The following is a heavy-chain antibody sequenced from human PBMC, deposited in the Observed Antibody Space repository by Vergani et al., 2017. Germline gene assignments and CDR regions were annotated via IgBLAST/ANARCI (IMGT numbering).Heavy chain of an antibody. D-gene: IGHD6-13*01. CDR1: GGSLSSYY. CDR3: ARDRAAAGYYYYSYMDV. Sequence: QVQLQESGPGLVKPSETLSLTCTVSGGSLSSYYWSWIRQPAGKGLEWIGRIYTSGSTNYNPSLKSRVTMSVDTSKNQFSLKLSSVTAADTAVYYCARDRAAAGYYYYSYMDVWGKGTTVTVSS. CDR2: IYTSGST. V-gene: IGHV4-4*07. J-gene: IGHJ6*03.